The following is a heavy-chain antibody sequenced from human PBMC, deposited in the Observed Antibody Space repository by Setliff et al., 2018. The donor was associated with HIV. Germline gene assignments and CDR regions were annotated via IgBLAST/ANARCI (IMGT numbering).Heavy chain of an antibody. J-gene: IGHJ6*03. Sequence: PSETLSLTCTVSGGSINSYYWGWIRQTPGKALEWLGNIYHSGSTNYNPSLKSRAAISVDRSKGHFFLKLGSVTAADTAVYYCGRQWAERVMDVWGNGTTVTVSS. CDR3: GRQWAERVMDV. D-gene: IGHD1-26*01. V-gene: IGHV4-59*08. CDR2: IYHSGST. CDR1: GGSINSYY.